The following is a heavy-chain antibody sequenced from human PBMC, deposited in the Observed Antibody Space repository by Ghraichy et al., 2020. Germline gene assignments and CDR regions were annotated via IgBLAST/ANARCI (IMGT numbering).Heavy chain of an antibody. CDR3: SDGGLDY. Sequence: GGSLRLSCAASGFTFRTYSMNWVRQAPGRGLEWVSLITSSSGHIYYADSVRGRFTISRDNAKNSVYLQMDSLRVDDSAVYYCSDGGLDYWGQGTLVTVSS. CDR1: GFTFRTYS. J-gene: IGHJ4*02. D-gene: IGHD3-16*01. V-gene: IGHV3-21*04. CDR2: ITSSSGHI.